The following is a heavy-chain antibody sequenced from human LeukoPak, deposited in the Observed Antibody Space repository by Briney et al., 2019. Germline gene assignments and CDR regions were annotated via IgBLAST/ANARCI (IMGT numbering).Heavy chain of an antibody. CDR2: IKLDGSEK. V-gene: IGHV3-7*03. J-gene: IGHJ5*02. Sequence: GGSLRLSCVASGFTFGKYWMSWVRQAPGKGLEWVANIKLDGSEKNYVDSVKGRFTISRDNTKNSLYLQMNSLKTEDTAVYYCTRHSSSGSSWFDPWDQGTLVTVSS. CDR1: GFTFGKYW. CDR3: TRHSSSGSSWFDP. D-gene: IGHD3-3*02.